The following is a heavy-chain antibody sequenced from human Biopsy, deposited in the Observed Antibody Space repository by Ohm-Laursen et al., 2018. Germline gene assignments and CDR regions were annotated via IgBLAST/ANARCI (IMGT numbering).Heavy chain of an antibody. CDR2: NIPILGTG. V-gene: IGHV1-69*06. CDR3: ATKLTGYFHH. Sequence: SVKASCKVSGYTLTELSIHWVRQAPGQGLEWLGGNIPILGTGNYAQKFQDRVTVAADTSTSTATMELRSLRSDDTAVYYCATKLTGYFHHWGQGTLVIVSS. D-gene: IGHD3-9*01. J-gene: IGHJ1*01. CDR1: GYTLTELS.